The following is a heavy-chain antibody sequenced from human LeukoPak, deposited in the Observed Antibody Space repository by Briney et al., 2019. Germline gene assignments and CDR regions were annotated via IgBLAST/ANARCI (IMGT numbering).Heavy chain of an antibody. CDR2: INPNSGGT. Sequence: ATVQVSCKASGYTFTDYYLYWVRLDPGPGLEWMGWINPNSGGTNYAQKFQGRVTMTRDTSISTAYMELSRLRSDDTAVYYCARGNAVAEKFDYWGQGTLVTVSS. J-gene: IGHJ4*02. V-gene: IGHV1-2*02. D-gene: IGHD6-19*01. CDR3: ARGNAVAEKFDY. CDR1: GYTFTDYY.